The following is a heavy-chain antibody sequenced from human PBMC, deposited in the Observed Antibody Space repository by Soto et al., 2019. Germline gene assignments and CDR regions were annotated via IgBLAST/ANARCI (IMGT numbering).Heavy chain of an antibody. CDR1: GFTFSSYG. D-gene: IGHD3-3*01. CDR3: AREAGVADYYYYYGMDV. Sequence: GGSLRLSCAASGFTFSSYGMHWVRQAPGKGLEWVAVIWYDGSNKYYADSVKGRFTISRDNSKNTLYLQMNSLRAEDTAVYYCAREAGVADYYYYYGMDVWGQGTTVTVSS. V-gene: IGHV3-33*01. CDR2: IWYDGSNK. J-gene: IGHJ6*02.